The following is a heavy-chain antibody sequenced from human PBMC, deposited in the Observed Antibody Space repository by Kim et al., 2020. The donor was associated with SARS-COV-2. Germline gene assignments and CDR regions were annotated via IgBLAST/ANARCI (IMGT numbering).Heavy chain of an antibody. V-gene: IGHV3-30*18. CDR2: ISYDGSNK. D-gene: IGHD5-18*01. J-gene: IGHJ4*02. CDR3: AKARKKGIQLWLEGVY. Sequence: GGSLRLSCAASGFTFSSYGMHWVRQAPGKGLEWVAVISYDGSNKYYADSVKGRFTISRENSKNTLYLQMNSLRAEDTAVYYCAKARKKGIQLWLEGVYWGQGTLVTVSS. CDR1: GFTFSSYG.